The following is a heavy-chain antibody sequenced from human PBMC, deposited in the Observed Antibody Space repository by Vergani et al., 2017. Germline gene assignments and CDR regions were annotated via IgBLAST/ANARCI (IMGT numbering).Heavy chain of an antibody. CDR2: INHSGST. J-gene: IGHJ3*02. CDR3: ARDSLIRYFDWLWPSDAFDI. CDR1: GGSFSGYY. D-gene: IGHD3-9*01. Sequence: QVQLQQWGAGLLKPSETLSLTCAVYGGSFSGYYWSWIRQPPGKGLEWIGEINHSGSTNYNPSLKSRVTISVDTSKNQFSLKLSSVTAADTAVYYCARDSLIRYFDWLWPSDAFDIWGQGTMVTVSS. V-gene: IGHV4-34*01.